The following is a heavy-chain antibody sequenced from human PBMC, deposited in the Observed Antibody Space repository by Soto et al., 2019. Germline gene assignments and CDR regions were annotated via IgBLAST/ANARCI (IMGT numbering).Heavy chain of an antibody. J-gene: IGHJ4*02. CDR2: IYWNDDK. Sequence: GSGPTLGNPTQTLTLACTFSGFSLRTSGVGVGWIRQPPGKAREWLGIIYWNDDKKYSPSLRSRLGITKDTFRNQVVLTMTNVDPLDTATYYCARRRGYNWNNPAFDYWGQGALVTVSS. CDR3: ARRRGYNWNNPAFDY. D-gene: IGHD1-20*01. CDR1: GFSLRTSGVG. V-gene: IGHV2-5*01.